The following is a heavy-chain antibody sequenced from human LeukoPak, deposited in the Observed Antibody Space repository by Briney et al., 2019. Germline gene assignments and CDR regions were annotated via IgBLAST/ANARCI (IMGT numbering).Heavy chain of an antibody. J-gene: IGHJ6*02. CDR3: ARDFGGMDV. V-gene: IGHV3-7*01. CDR2: IKQDGSEK. CDR1: GFTFSSDW. Sequence: GGSLRLSCAASGFTFSSDWMSWVRQAPGKGLEWVANIKQDGSEKYYVDSVKGRFTISRDNAKNSLYLQMNSLRAEDTAVYYCARDFGGMDVWGQGTTVTVSS. D-gene: IGHD3-10*01.